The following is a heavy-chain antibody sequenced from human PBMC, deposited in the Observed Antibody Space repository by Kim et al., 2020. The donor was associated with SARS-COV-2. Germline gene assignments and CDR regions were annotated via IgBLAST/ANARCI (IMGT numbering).Heavy chain of an antibody. CDR2: ISGKGDET. CDR1: GFTFRNYA. V-gene: IGHV3-23*01. J-gene: IGHJ5*02. D-gene: IGHD3-3*02. CDR3: ARGEHLSPFDP. Sequence: GGSLRLSCAASGFTFRNYAMTWVRQAPGRGLEWVSTISGKGDETFYADSVEGRFAVSRDNFKNALSLQMNSLRAGDTAVYYCARGEHLSPFDPWGQGTLVIVSS.